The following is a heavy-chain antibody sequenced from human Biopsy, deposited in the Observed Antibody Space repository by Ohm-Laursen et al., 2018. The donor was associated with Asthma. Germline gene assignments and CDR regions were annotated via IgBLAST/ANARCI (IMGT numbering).Heavy chain of an antibody. J-gene: IGHJ4*02. CDR3: AKGGTYTTDRYAY. D-gene: IGHD1-26*01. CDR1: GFSVSTKY. Sequence: SLRLSCSAAGFSVSTKYMSWVRQAPGKGLEWVSSISSSGASTYYADSVKGRFTISRDNSKNTLYLQMSSLRADDTAVYYCAKGGTYTTDRYAYWGQGSLVTVSS. V-gene: IGHV3-23*01. CDR2: ISSSGAST.